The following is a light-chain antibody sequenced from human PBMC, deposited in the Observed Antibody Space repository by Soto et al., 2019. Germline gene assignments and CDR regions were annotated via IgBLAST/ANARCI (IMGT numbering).Light chain of an antibody. V-gene: IGKV3-20*01. J-gene: IGKJ3*01. Sequence: EIVLTQSPGTLSLSPGERATLTCMASQTVTSSYLAWYQQKPGQAPRLLMYGASSRATGIPDRFSCSGSGTDFSLTISRLAPEVFAVYYCHQYGSSPLTCGPGTKVDIK. CDR1: QTVTSSY. CDR2: GAS. CDR3: HQYGSSPLT.